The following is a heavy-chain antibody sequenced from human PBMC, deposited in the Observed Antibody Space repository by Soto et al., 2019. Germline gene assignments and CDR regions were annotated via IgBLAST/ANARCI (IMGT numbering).Heavy chain of an antibody. CDR1: GFTVSSNY. V-gene: IGHV3-53*01. CDR2: ISGGGST. D-gene: IGHD3-16*01. Sequence: GGSLRLSCAASGFTVSSNYMSWVRQAPGKGLEWVSLISGGGSTYYSDSVKGRFTISRDNSKNTLNLLMKSLRGEDTAVYYCARGSPSMAYFGEYYFDYWGQGSLVTV. CDR3: ARGSPSMAYFGEYYFDY. J-gene: IGHJ4*02.